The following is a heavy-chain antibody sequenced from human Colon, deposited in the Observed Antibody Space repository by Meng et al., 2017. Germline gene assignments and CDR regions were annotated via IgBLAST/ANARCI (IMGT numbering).Heavy chain of an antibody. CDR3: ARGATPENFDY. V-gene: IGHV3-33*01. J-gene: IGHJ4*02. CDR2: IWFDGSNK. Sequence: QVQLVESGGDVVQPGRSLRLSCVASGFSFSTYGMHWVRQAPGKGLEWVAIIWFDGSNKYYGDSVKGRFTISRDNSKNTLYLQMNGLRVEDTAVYYCARGATPENFDYWGQGTLVTVSS. CDR1: GFSFSTYG.